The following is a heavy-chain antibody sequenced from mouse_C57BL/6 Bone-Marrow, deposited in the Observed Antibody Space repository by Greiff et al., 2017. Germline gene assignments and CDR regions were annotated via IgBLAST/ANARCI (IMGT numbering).Heavy chain of an antibody. J-gene: IGHJ4*01. D-gene: IGHD1-1*01. CDR1: GYTFTSYW. CDR2: IDPSDSYT. CDR3: ARDRYWDYGSSSAMDY. V-gene: IGHV1-50*01. Sequence: VQLQQPGAELVKPGASVKLSCKASGYTFTSYWMQWVKQRPGQGLEWIGEIDPSDSYTNYNQKFKGKATLTVDTSSSTAYMQLISLTSEDSAVYYCARDRYWDYGSSSAMDYWGQGTSVTVSS.